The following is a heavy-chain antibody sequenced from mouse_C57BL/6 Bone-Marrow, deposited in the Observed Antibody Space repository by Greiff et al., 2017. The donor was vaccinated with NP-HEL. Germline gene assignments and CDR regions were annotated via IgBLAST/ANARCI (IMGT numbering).Heavy chain of an antibody. CDR1: GYSFTDYN. J-gene: IGHJ3*01. Sequence: EVQLQQSGPELVKPGASVKISCKASGYSFTDYNMNWVKQSNGKSLEWIGVLNPNYGTTSYNQKFKGKATLTVDQSSSTAYMQLNSLTSEDSAVYYCARGGNNSNYGLAWFAYWGQGTLVTVSA. V-gene: IGHV1-39*01. CDR3: ARGGNNSNYGLAWFAY. CDR2: LNPNYGTT. D-gene: IGHD2-5*01.